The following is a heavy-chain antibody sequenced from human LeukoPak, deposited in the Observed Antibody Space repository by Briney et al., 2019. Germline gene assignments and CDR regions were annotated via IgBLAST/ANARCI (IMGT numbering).Heavy chain of an antibody. CDR2: IYSGGST. V-gene: IGHV3-53*01. D-gene: IGHD1-26*01. Sequence: GGSLRLSCAASGFTVSSNDMSWVRQAPGKGLECISVIYSGGSTDYADSVKGRLTISRDNSKNTLYLQMNSLRAEDTAVYYCARSLGGSYYYYYMDVWGKGTTVTISS. CDR3: ARSLGGSYYYYYMDV. J-gene: IGHJ6*03. CDR1: GFTVSSND.